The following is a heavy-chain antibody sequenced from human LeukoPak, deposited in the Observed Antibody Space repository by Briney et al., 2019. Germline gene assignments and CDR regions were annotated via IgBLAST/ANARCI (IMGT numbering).Heavy chain of an antibody. CDR3: ARGPYSSGWDY. CDR2: MNPNSGNT. Sequence: GASVKVSCKASGYTFNTFSINWVRQATGQGLEWMGWMNPNSGNTGYAQKFQGRVTMTRNTSISTAYMELSSLRSEDTAVYYCARGPYSSGWDYWGQGTLVTVSS. J-gene: IGHJ4*02. D-gene: IGHD6-19*01. CDR1: GYTFNTFS. V-gene: IGHV1-8*02.